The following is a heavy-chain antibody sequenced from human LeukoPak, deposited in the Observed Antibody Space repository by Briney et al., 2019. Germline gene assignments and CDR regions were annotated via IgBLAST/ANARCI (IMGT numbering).Heavy chain of an antibody. CDR3: AKGYYFDILSGYSSLDS. D-gene: IGHD3-9*01. V-gene: IGHV3-21*01. J-gene: IGHJ4*02. CDR2: ICGSNSYI. Sequence: SGGSLRLSCAASGFTFNSYSMNWVRQAPGKGLEWVSSICGSNSYIYYADSMKGRLTISRDNAKNSLYLQMNSLRAEDTATYYCAKGYYFDILSGYSSLDSWGQGTLVTVSS. CDR1: GFTFNSYS.